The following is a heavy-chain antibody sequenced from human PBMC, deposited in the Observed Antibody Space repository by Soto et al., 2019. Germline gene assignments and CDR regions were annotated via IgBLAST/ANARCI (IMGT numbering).Heavy chain of an antibody. CDR3: ARLHYYDSSGYNDY. CDR2: ISAYNGNT. CDR1: GYTFTSYG. Sequence: ASVKVSCKASGYTFTSYGISWVRQAPGQGLEWMGWISAYNGNTNYAQKLQGRVTMTTDTSTSTAYMELRSLGSDDTAVYYCARLHYYDSSGYNDYWGQGTLVTVSS. V-gene: IGHV1-18*01. J-gene: IGHJ4*02. D-gene: IGHD3-22*01.